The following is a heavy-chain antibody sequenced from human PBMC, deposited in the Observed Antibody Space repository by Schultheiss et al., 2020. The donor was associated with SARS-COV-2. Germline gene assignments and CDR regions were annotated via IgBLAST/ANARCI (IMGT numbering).Heavy chain of an antibody. V-gene: IGHV4-39*01. CDR3: ARHAGRIYDYIWGSSHYFDY. J-gene: IGHJ4*02. Sequence: SETLSLTCTVSGCSISSSSYYWGWSRQPPGKGLEWIGEINHSGSTNYNPSLKSRVTISVDTSKNQFSLKLSSVTAADTAVYYCARHAGRIYDYIWGSSHYFDYWGQGTLVTVSS. CDR1: GCSISSSSYY. CDR2: INHSGST. D-gene: IGHD3-16*01.